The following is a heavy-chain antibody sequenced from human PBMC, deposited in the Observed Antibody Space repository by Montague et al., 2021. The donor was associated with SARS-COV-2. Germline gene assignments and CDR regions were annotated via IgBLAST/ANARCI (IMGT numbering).Heavy chain of an antibody. CDR3: ARAQNTCFIANCVNYFEV. D-gene: IGHD1-1*01. J-gene: IGHJ4*02. Sequence: SETLFLTYEVSGDSISSYYWSWIRQSPGKGLEWIGYVHYTGSTEYNPSLKTRVTLSLDTPRNHFSLKLRPVTAADTAVYYCARAQNTCFIANCVNYFEVWGLGALVTVSS. V-gene: IGHV4-59*01. CDR1: GDSISSYY. CDR2: VHYTGST.